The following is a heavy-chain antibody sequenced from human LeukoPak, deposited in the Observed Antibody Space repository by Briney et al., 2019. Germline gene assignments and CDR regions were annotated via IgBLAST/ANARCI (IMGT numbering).Heavy chain of an antibody. J-gene: IGHJ3*02. CDR1: GYTFTGYY. CDR2: INPNSGGT. Sequence: ASVKVSCKASGYTFTGYYIHWVRQAPGQGLEWMGWINPNSGGTNYAQKFQGRVTMTRDTSISTAYMELSRLRSDDTAVYYCARDGPLTYYYDSSGYADAFDIWGQGAMVTVSS. CDR3: ARDGPLTYYYDSSGYADAFDI. V-gene: IGHV1-2*02. D-gene: IGHD3-22*01.